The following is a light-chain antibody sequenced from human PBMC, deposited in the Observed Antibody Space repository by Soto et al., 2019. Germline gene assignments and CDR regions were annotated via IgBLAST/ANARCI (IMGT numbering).Light chain of an antibody. Sequence: EIVMTPSPATLSVSPVERATLSCRASQSVSSSYLAWYQQKPGQAPRFLIYGASSRATGIPDRFSGSGSGTDFTLTISRLEPEDFAVYYCQQYGSSPTTFGQGTKVDI. J-gene: IGKJ1*01. CDR3: QQYGSSPTT. V-gene: IGKV3-20*01. CDR2: GAS. CDR1: QSVSSSY.